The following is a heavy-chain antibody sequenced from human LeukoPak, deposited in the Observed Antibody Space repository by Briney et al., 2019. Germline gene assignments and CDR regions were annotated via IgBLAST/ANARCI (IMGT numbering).Heavy chain of an antibody. CDR2: ISSSSSYI. V-gene: IGHV3-21*04. J-gene: IGHJ6*02. CDR3: ARETKNYDFWSGYYPYYYYYGMDV. D-gene: IGHD3-3*01. Sequence: SGESLRLSCAASGFTFSSYSMNWVRQAPGKGLEWVSSISSSSSYIYYADSVKGRFTISRDNAKNSLYLQMNSLRAEDTAVYYCARETKNYDFWSGYYPYYYYYGMDVWGQGTTVTVSS. CDR1: GFTFSSYS.